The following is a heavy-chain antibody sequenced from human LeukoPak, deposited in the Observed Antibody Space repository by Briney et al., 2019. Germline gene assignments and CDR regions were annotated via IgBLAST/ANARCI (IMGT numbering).Heavy chain of an antibody. D-gene: IGHD6-19*01. CDR2: ISAYNGNT. V-gene: IGHV1-18*01. Sequence: GASVKVSCKASGYTFTSYGISWVRQAPGHGLEWMGWISAYNGNTNYAQKLQGRVTMTTDTSTSTAYMELRSLRSDDTAVYYCARDRSEAGYSSGWPNFDYWGQGTLVTVSS. CDR3: ARDRSEAGYSSGWPNFDY. J-gene: IGHJ4*02. CDR1: GYTFTSYG.